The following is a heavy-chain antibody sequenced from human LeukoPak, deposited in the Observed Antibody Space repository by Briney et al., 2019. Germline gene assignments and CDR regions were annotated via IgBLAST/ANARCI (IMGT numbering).Heavy chain of an antibody. J-gene: IGHJ5*02. CDR2: IYYSGST. Sequence: SQTLSLTCTVSGGSISSGDYYWSWIRQPPGKGLEWIGYIYYSGSTYYNPSLKSRVTISVDTSKNQFSLKLSSVTAADTAVYYCARFHRITISELDPWGQGTLVTVSS. V-gene: IGHV4-30-4*08. CDR1: GGSISSGDYY. CDR3: ARFHRITISELDP. D-gene: IGHD3-3*01.